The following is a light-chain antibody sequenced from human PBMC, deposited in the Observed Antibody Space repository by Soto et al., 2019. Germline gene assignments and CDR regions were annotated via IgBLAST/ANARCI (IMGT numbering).Light chain of an antibody. CDR1: KSVLYSSNDKNY. CDR3: QQYYSTPWT. V-gene: IGKV4-1*01. J-gene: IGKJ1*01. Sequence: DIVRTQSPDSLAVSLGERATINCKSSKSVLYSSNDKNYLAWYQQKPGQPPKLLIYWASTRESGVPDRFSGSGSGSDVTLTISSLQAEDVAVYYCQQYYSTPWTFGQGTKVEIK. CDR2: WAS.